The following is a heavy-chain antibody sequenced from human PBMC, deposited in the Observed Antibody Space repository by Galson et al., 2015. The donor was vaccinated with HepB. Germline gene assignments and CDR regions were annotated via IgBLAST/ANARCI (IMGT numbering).Heavy chain of an antibody. CDR2: IKSKTDGGTT. Sequence: SLRPSCAASGFTFSNAWMNWVRQAPGKGLEWVGRIKSKTDGGTTDYAAPVKGRFTISRDDSKNTLYLQMNSLKTEDTAVYYCTTDYDILTGYYYFDYWGQGTLVTVSS. D-gene: IGHD3-9*01. CDR3: TTDYDILTGYYYFDY. V-gene: IGHV3-15*07. CDR1: GFTFSNAW. J-gene: IGHJ4*02.